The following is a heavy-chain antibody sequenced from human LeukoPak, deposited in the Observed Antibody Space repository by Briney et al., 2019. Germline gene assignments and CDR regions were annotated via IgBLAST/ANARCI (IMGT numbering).Heavy chain of an antibody. CDR3: ARAFAAAGNRYFDY. D-gene: IGHD6-13*01. CDR2: ISNEGRT. CDR1: GFSVSTYY. V-gene: IGHV3-53*01. Sequence: GGSLRLSCAASGFSVSTYYMTWVRQAPGNGLESVSVISNEGRTYYADSVKGRFTISRDDSKNMFFLHMNNLKAEDTAVYYCARAFAAAGNRYFDYWGQGTLVTVSS. J-gene: IGHJ4*02.